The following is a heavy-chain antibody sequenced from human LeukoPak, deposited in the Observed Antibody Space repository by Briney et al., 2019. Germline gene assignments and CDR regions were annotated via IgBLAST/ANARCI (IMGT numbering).Heavy chain of an antibody. CDR3: AREEYGGYFDY. D-gene: IGHD2-21*01. CDR2: SNPSGVGT. V-gene: IGHV1-46*01. J-gene: IGHJ4*02. Sequence: ASVKVSCKASGYIITTYYMHWVRQAPAQGLEWMGVSNPSGVGTNYAQKFQGRVTMTRDTSTSKVYMELSSLRSEDTAVYYCAREEYGGYFDYWGQGTLVTVSS. CDR1: GYIITTYY.